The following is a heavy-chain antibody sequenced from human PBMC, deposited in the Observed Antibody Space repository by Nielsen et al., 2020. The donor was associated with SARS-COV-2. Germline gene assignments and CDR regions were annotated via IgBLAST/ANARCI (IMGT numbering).Heavy chain of an antibody. CDR3: ARSDVLLWFGELQSEYYYYGMDV. Sequence: GESLKISCAASGFTFSSYAMHWVRQAPGKGLEWVAVISYDGSNKYYADSVKGRFTISRDNSKNTLYLQMNSLRAEDTAVYYCARSDVLLWFGELQSEYYYYGMDVWGQGTTVTVSS. V-gene: IGHV3-30*04. J-gene: IGHJ6*02. CDR2: ISYDGSNK. D-gene: IGHD3-10*01. CDR1: GFTFSSYA.